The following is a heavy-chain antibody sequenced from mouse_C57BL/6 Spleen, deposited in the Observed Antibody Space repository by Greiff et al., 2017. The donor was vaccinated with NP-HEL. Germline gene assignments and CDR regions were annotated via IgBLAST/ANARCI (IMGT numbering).Heavy chain of an antibody. CDR1: GYSFTGYY. D-gene: IGHD4-1*01. Sequence: EVQLQESGPELVKPGASVKISCKASGYSFTGYYMNWVKQSPEKSLEWIGEINPSTGGTTYNQKFKAKATLTVDKSSITAYMQLKSLTSEDSAVYYCASNWDWFAYWGQGTLVTVSA. CDR3: ASNWDWFAY. V-gene: IGHV1-42*01. J-gene: IGHJ3*01. CDR2: INPSTGGT.